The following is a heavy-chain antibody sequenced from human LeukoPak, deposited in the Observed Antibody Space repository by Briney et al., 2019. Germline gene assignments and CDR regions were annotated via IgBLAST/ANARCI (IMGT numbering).Heavy chain of an antibody. V-gene: IGHV2-5*02. Sequence: SGPTLVNPTQTLTLTCTFSGFSLSTRGLGVGWIRQPPGKALEWLALIYWDDDKRYSPSLKSRLAITKDTSKNQVVLTMTNMDPVDTATYYCAHRRYYYDSSGSSFDYWGQGTLVTVS. CDR3: AHRRYYYDSSGSSFDY. CDR2: IYWDDDK. CDR1: GFSLSTRGLG. D-gene: IGHD3-22*01. J-gene: IGHJ4*02.